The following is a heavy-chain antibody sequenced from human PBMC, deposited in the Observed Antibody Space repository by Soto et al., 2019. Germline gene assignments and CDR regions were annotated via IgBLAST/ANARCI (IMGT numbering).Heavy chain of an antibody. J-gene: IGHJ6*02. Sequence: GASVKVSCKASGYTFTGYYMHWVRQAPGQGLEWMGWINPNSGGTNYAQKFQGWVTMTRDTSISTAYMELSRLRSDDTAVYYCARDGYSYGYVPYYYYYGMDVWGQGTTVTVSS. D-gene: IGHD5-18*01. V-gene: IGHV1-2*04. CDR1: GYTFTGYY. CDR2: INPNSGGT. CDR3: ARDGYSYGYVPYYYYYGMDV.